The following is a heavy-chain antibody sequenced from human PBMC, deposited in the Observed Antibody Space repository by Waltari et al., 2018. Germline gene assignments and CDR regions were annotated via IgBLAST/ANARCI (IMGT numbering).Heavy chain of an antibody. Sequence: QLQLQESGPGLVKPSETLSLTCTVSGGSIRSSSYYWGWIRQPPGKGLEWIGRIYYSGSPYDNPSLNRRVTIAVDTSKNQCSLKLSSVTAADTAVYYCASTVYYDSSGWTYYFDYWGQGTLVTVSS. CDR1: GGSIRSSSYY. CDR2: IYYSGSP. D-gene: IGHD3-22*01. CDR3: ASTVYYDSSGWTYYFDY. J-gene: IGHJ4*02. V-gene: IGHV4-39*01.